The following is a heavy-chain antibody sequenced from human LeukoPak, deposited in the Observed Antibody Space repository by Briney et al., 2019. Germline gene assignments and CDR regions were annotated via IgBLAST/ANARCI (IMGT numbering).Heavy chain of an antibody. D-gene: IGHD2-8*02. J-gene: IGHJ5*02. CDR3: ARGRRQTHYWPFDP. Sequence: SETLSLTCTVSGGSISSYYWSWIRQPPGKGLEWIGYIYYSGSTNYNPSLKSRVTISVDTSKNQFSLQLNSVTPEDTAVYYCARGRRQTHYWPFDPWGQGTLVTVSS. V-gene: IGHV4-59*12. CDR1: GGSISSYY. CDR2: IYYSGST.